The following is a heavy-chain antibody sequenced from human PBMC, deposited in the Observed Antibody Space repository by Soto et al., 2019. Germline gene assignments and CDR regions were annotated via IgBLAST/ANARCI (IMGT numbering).Heavy chain of an antibody. Sequence: GGSLRLSCAASGFTFSNYAMDWVRQAPGKVLEYVSGISSNGVGTYYANSVKDRFTISRDNSKNTLYLQMNSLRAEDTAVYYCAKEDYDFWSGYLRYYYGMDVWGQGTTVTVSS. J-gene: IGHJ6*02. CDR1: GFTFSNYA. V-gene: IGHV3-64*04. CDR2: ISSNGVGT. CDR3: AKEDYDFWSGYLRYYYGMDV. D-gene: IGHD3-3*01.